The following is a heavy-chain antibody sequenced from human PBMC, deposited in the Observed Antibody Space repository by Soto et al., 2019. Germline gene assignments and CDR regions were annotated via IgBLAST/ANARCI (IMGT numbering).Heavy chain of an antibody. CDR1: GFTFSSYA. CDR2: ISGSGGST. J-gene: IGHJ5*02. CDR3: AKVGYCSSTSCYGSFSS. V-gene: IGHV3-23*01. D-gene: IGHD2-2*01. Sequence: EVQLLESGGGLVQPGGSLRLSCAASGFTFSSYAMSWVRQAPGKGLEWVSAISGSGGSTYYADSVKGRFTISRDNSNNPLYLQMNSLRAEDTAVYYCAKVGYCSSTSCYGSFSSWGQGTLVTVSS.